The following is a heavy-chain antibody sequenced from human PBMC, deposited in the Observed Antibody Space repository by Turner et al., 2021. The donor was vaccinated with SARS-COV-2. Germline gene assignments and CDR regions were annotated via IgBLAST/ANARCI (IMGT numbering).Heavy chain of an antibody. D-gene: IGHD6-19*01. V-gene: IGHV3-74*01. CDR1: GFTFSSYW. Sequence: EVQLVEFGGGLVQLGGSLRLACAASGFTFSSYWMHWVRQAPGKGLVWVSRINSDGSSTGYADSVKGRFTISRDNAKNTLYLQMNSLRAEDTAVYYCARDGPIAVVYFDYWGQGTLVTVSS. CDR3: ARDGPIAVVYFDY. CDR2: INSDGSST. J-gene: IGHJ4*02.